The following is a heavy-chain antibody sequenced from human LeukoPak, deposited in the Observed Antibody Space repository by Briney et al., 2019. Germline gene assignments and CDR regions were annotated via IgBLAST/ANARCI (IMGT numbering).Heavy chain of an antibody. CDR1: GGSISSYY. V-gene: IGHV4-59*01. J-gene: IGHJ4*02. D-gene: IGHD3-10*01. CDR2: IYYSGST. CDR3: ARGFYGSGSYKGEYFDY. Sequence: PSETLSLTRTVSGGSISSYYWSWIRQPPGKGLEWIGYIYYSGSTNYNPSLKSRVTISVDTSKNQFSLKLSSVTAADTAVYYCARGFYGSGSYKGEYFDYWGQGTLVTVSS.